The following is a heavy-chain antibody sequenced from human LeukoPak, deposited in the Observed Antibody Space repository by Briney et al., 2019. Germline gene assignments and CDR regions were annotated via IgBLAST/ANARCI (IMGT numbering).Heavy chain of an antibody. V-gene: IGHV1-2*02. Sequence: GASVKVSCKAPGYTFTGYYMHWVRQAPGQGLEWMGWINPNSGGTNYAQKFQGRVTMTRDTSISTAYMELSRLRSDDTAVYYCARLLPPIVVVPAAISAIGTQNYYYMDVWGKGTTVTISS. D-gene: IGHD2-2*02. CDR2: INPNSGGT. CDR3: ARLLPPIVVVPAAISAIGTQNYYYMDV. J-gene: IGHJ6*03. CDR1: GYTFTGYY.